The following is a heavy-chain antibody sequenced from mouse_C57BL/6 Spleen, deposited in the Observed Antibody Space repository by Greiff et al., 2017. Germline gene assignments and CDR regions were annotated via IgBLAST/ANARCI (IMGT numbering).Heavy chain of an antibody. CDR1: GYAFSSSW. J-gene: IGHJ1*03. V-gene: IGHV1-82*01. CDR3: ARGVPNWGYFDV. CDR2: IYPGDGDT. Sequence: VQLQQSGPELVKPGASVKISCKASGYAFSSSWMNWVKQRPGKGLEWIGRIYPGDGDTNYNGKFKGKATLTADKTSSTAYMQLSSLTSEDSAVYFCARGVPNWGYFDVWGKGTTVTVSS. D-gene: IGHD4-1*01.